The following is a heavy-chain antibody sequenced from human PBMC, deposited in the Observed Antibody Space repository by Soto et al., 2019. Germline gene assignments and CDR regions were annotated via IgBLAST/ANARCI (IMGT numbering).Heavy chain of an antibody. J-gene: IGHJ4*02. D-gene: IGHD2-21*02. Sequence: EVQLLESGGGLVQPGGSLRLSCAASGFTFSNYAMSWVRQVSGKGLEWVSAISSSSSSTYYADSVKGRFTISRDNSKNTLYLQMNSLRAEDTAVYYCAKDHRFAGDGDYWGQGTPVTVSS. CDR1: GFTFSNYA. CDR3: AKDHRFAGDGDY. V-gene: IGHV3-23*01. CDR2: ISSSSSST.